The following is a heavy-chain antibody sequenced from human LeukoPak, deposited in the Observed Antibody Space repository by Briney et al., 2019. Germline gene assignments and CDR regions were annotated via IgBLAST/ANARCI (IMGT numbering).Heavy chain of an antibody. CDR2: TYYRSKWYS. V-gene: IGHV6-1*01. J-gene: IGHJ5*02. CDR1: GASVSGSAS. CDR3: ARDPDSSNEWGPFDP. Sequence: SQTLSLTCAISGASVSGSASWNWIRQSPSRGLEWLGRTYYRSKWYSEYATSVKSRISINADMSENQFSLQLNSVIPEDTAVYYCARDPDSSNEWGPFDPWGQGTLVTVSS. D-gene: IGHD1-1*01.